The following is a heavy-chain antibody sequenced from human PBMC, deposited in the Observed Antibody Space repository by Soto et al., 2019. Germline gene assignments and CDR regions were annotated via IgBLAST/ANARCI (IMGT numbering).Heavy chain of an antibody. CDR2: INAGNGNT. J-gene: IGHJ5*02. CDR3: ARYIVVVPAATHLGWFDP. CDR1: GYTFTSYA. V-gene: IGHV1-3*01. Sequence: ASVKVSCKASGYTFTSYAMHWVRQAPGQRLEWMGWINAGNGNTKYSQKFQGRVTITRDTSASAAYMELSSLRSEDTAVYYCARYIVVVPAATHLGWFDPWGQGTLVTVSS. D-gene: IGHD2-2*01.